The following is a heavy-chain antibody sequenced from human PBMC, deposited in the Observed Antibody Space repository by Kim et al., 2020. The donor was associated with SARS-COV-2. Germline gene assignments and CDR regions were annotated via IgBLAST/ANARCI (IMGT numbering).Heavy chain of an antibody. CDR3: ARDGGAVAPDY. CDR2: IYGGGGT. Sequence: GGSLRLSCAASGFTVSSDYMSWVRQAPGKGLEWVSLIYGGGGTFYADSVKGRFTISRDNSKNTLYLQMNSLRAEDTAVYYCARDGGAVAPDYWGQGTLVTVSS. V-gene: IGHV3-53*01. J-gene: IGHJ4*02. CDR1: GFTVSSDY. D-gene: IGHD6-19*01.